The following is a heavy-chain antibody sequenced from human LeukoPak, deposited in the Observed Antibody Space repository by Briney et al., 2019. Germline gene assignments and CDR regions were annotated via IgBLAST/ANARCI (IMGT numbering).Heavy chain of an antibody. Sequence: PSETLSLTCTVSGGSISSHYWSWIRQPPGKGLEWIGYIYYSGSTNYNPSLKSRVTISVDTSKNQFSLKLSSVTAADTAVYYCARGQPSGYYFDYWGQGTLVTVYS. J-gene: IGHJ4*02. D-gene: IGHD1-14*01. CDR3: ARGQPSGYYFDY. CDR2: IYYSGST. V-gene: IGHV4-59*11. CDR1: GGSISSHY.